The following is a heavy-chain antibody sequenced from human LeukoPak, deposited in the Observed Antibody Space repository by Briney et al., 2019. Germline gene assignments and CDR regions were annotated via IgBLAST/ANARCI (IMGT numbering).Heavy chain of an antibody. Sequence: SETLSLTCTVSGGSISSSSYYWGWIRQPPGKGLEWIGSIYYSGSTYYNPSLKSRVTISVDTSKNQFSLKLSSVTAADTAVYYCARQAMMKAYGMDVWGQGTTVTVSS. CDR2: IYYSGST. J-gene: IGHJ6*02. CDR3: ARQAMMKAYGMDV. V-gene: IGHV4-39*01. D-gene: IGHD3-22*01. CDR1: GGSISSSSYY.